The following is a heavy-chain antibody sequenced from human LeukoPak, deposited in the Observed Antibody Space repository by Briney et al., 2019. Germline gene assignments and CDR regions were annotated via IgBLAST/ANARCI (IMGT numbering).Heavy chain of an antibody. CDR3: ARGYFGYYYDSSGYGH. CDR2: INHSGST. J-gene: IGHJ4*02. CDR1: GGSFSGYY. V-gene: IGHV4-34*01. D-gene: IGHD3-22*01. Sequence: SETLSLTCAVYGGSFSGYYWSWIRQPPGKGLEWIGGINHSGSTNYNPSLKSRVTISVDTSKNQFSLKLSSVTAADTAVYYCARGYFGYYYDSSGYGHWGQGTLVTVSS.